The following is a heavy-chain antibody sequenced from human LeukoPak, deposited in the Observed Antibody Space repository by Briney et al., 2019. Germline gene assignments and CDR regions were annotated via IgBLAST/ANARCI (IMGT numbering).Heavy chain of an antibody. CDR2: IYYSGST. CDR1: GGSISSGDYY. CDR3: AREDGDYGSADY. J-gene: IGHJ4*02. Sequence: SETLSLTCTVSGGSISSGDYYWSWIRQPPGKGLEWIGYIYYSGSTYYNPSLKSRVTISVDTSKNQFSLKLSSVTAADTAVYYCAREDGDYGSADYWGQGTLVTVSS. V-gene: IGHV4-30-4*01. D-gene: IGHD4-17*01.